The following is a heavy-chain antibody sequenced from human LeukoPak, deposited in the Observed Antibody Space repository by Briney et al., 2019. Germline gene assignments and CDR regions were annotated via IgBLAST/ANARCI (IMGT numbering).Heavy chain of an antibody. J-gene: IGHJ4*02. V-gene: IGHV3-30*03. CDR1: GCSFSSCG. CDR2: ISYDGSNK. D-gene: IGHD5-24*01. Sequence: GGSLSLSCAASGCSFSSCGMHWVRQAPGKGLEWVAVISYDGSNKYYADSVKGRFTISRDNSKNTLYLQMNSLRAEDTAVYYCASDRRAQWYFDYWGQRTLVTVSS. CDR3: ASDRRAQWYFDY.